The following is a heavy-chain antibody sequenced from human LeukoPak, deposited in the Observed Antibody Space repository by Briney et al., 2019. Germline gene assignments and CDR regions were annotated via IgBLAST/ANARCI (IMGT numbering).Heavy chain of an antibody. Sequence: GGSLRLSCAASGLTFSSYSISWVRQAPGKGLEWVSSITSSSSYIYYADSVEGRFTITRDNAKNSLYLQMNSLRAEDTAVYYCAGKNEYTYGSIFDYWGQGTLVTVSS. V-gene: IGHV3-21*01. J-gene: IGHJ4*02. CDR3: AGKNEYTYGSIFDY. D-gene: IGHD5-18*01. CDR2: ITSSSSYI. CDR1: GLTFSSYS.